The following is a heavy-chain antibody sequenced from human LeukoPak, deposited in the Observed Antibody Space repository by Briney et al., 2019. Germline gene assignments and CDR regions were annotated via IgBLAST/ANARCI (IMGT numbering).Heavy chain of an antibody. CDR2: IYPGDPDT. J-gene: IGHJ4*02. CDR3: ARPPRPEYSSGWYDY. CDR1: GYSFTSYW. V-gene: IGHV5-51*01. D-gene: IGHD6-19*01. Sequence: GESLKISCKGSGYSFTSYWIGWVRQMPGKGLEWMGIIYPGDPDTRYSPSFQGQVTISADKSISTAYLQWSSLKASDTAMYYCARPPRPEYSSGWYDYWGQGTLVTVSS.